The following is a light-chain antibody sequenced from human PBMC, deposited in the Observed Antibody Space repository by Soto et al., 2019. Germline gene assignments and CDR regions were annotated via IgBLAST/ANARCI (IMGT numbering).Light chain of an antibody. J-gene: IGLJ2*01. V-gene: IGLV2-14*01. CDR1: SSDFAIYDY. CDR2: DVS. Sequence: QSALTQPASVSGSPGQSISISCTGTSSDFAIYDYVSWYQQHPGKAPKLMIYDVSYRPSGISGRFSGSKSGNTASLTISGLQAEDEADYYCSSYTTNTYVVFGGGTKVTVL. CDR3: SSYTTNTYVV.